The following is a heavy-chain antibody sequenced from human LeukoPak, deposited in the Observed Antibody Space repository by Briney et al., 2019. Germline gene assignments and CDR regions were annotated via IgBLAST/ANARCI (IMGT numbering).Heavy chain of an antibody. CDR3: ARPLYNCGGDCPSHNWFDP. CDR1: GYSISSGYY. Sequence: PSETLSLTCAVSGYSISSGYYWGWIRQPPGKGLEWIGSIYHSGSTYYNPSLKSRVTISVDTSKNQFSLKLSSVTAADTAVYYCARPLYNCGGDCPSHNWFDPWGQGTLVTVSS. J-gene: IGHJ5*02. CDR2: IYHSGST. V-gene: IGHV4-38-2*01. D-gene: IGHD2-21*01.